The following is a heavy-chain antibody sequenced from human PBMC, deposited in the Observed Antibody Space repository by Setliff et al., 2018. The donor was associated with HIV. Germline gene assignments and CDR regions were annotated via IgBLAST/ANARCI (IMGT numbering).Heavy chain of an antibody. Sequence: KTSETLSLTCTVSGGSMNSHYWSWIRQSPGRGLEWIGYIYYSVSTKYNPSLKSRVSMSIDTSKNQFSLKMSSVTAADTAVYYCARGVADYDFWSGSGDYYYMGVWGKGTTVTVSS. J-gene: IGHJ6*03. V-gene: IGHV4-59*11. CDR3: ARGVADYDFWSGSGDYYYMGV. CDR1: GGSMNSHY. D-gene: IGHD3-3*01. CDR2: IYYSVST.